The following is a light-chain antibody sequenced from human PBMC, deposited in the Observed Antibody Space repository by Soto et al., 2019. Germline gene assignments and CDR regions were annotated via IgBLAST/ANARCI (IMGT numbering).Light chain of an antibody. Sequence: QSALTQPASVSGSPGQSITISCTGTSSDVGSYNYVSWYQQHPDKAPHLVIYDVNKRPSGVPDRFSGSKSGNTASLTISGLQADDEADYYCCSYAGTYSYVFGIGTKLTVL. CDR2: DVN. CDR3: CSYAGTYSYV. J-gene: IGLJ1*01. V-gene: IGLV2-11*01. CDR1: SSDVGSYNY.